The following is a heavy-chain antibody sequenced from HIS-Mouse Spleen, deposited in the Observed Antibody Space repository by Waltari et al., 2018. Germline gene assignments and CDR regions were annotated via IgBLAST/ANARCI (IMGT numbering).Heavy chain of an antibody. J-gene: IGHJ4*02. V-gene: IGHV3-30-3*01. Sequence: QVQLVESGGGVVQPGRSLRLSCAASGFTFSSYAMHWVRQAPGKGLEWVAVISYDGSNKYYADSVKGRFTISRDNSKNTLYLQMNSLRAEDTAVYYCAREPDYGSGSYYNPLDYWGQGTLVTVSS. D-gene: IGHD3-10*01. CDR1: GFTFSSYA. CDR3: AREPDYGSGSYYNPLDY. CDR2: ISYDGSNK.